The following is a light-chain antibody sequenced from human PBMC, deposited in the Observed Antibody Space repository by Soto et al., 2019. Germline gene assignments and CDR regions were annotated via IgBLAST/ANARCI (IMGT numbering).Light chain of an antibody. CDR2: EDT. J-gene: IGLJ2*01. CDR1: SSDIGSYNR. V-gene: IGLV2-23*02. CDR3: CSYAGPTIFVV. Sequence: QAVVTQPASVSGSPGQSITISCTGTSSDIGSYNRVSWYQQHPGKAPKLMIYEDTQRPPRVSNRFSGSKSGNTASLTITGLHAEDEADYYCCSYAGPTIFVVFGGGTKLTVL.